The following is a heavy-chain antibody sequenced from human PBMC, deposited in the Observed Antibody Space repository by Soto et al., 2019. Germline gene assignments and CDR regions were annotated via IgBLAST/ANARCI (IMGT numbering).Heavy chain of an antibody. D-gene: IGHD6-13*01. V-gene: IGHV4-39*01. Sequence: TSETLSLTCTVSGGSISSSSYYWGWIRQPPGKGLEWIGSIYYSGSTYYNPSLKSRVTISVDTSKNQFSLKLSSVTAADTAVYYCARLYGSSWSFDYWGQGTLVTVSS. J-gene: IGHJ4*02. CDR1: GGSISSSSYY. CDR3: ARLYGSSWSFDY. CDR2: IYYSGST.